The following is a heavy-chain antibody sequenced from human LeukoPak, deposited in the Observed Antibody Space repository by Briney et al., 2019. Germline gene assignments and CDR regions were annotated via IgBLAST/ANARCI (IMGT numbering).Heavy chain of an antibody. CDR2: IIPIFGTA. Sequence: ASVKVSCKASGGTFSSYAISWVRQAPGQGLEWMGGIIPIFGTANYAQKFQGRVTITADESTSTAYMELSSLRSDDTAVYYCAREYGSGSYTGIDYWGQGTLVTVSS. CDR3: AREYGSGSYTGIDY. V-gene: IGHV1-69*13. D-gene: IGHD3-10*01. CDR1: GGTFSSYA. J-gene: IGHJ4*02.